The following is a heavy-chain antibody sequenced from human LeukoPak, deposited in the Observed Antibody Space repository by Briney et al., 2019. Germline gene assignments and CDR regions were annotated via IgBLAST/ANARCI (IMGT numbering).Heavy chain of an antibody. D-gene: IGHD3-10*01. CDR1: GFTFSDYA. CDR3: AKDQIGVLPDAFDI. V-gene: IGHV3-23*01. CDR2: IRASGGST. J-gene: IGHJ3*02. Sequence: GGSLRLSCAASGFTFSDYAMSWVRQAPGKGLEWVSSIRASGGSTFYADSVKGRFTISRDNSENTLFLQMNSPRADDAAVYYCAKDQIGVLPDAFDIWGQGTMVSVSS.